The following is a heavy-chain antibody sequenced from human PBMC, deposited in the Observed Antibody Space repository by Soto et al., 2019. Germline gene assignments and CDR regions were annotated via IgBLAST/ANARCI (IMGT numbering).Heavy chain of an antibody. V-gene: IGHV3-23*01. CDR3: AREYSSAWKTFDY. J-gene: IGHJ4*02. D-gene: IGHD6-19*01. CDR1: GFTFRSYA. CDR2: ISGSGIST. Sequence: GGSLRLSCAASGFTFRSYAMSWVRQAPGKGLEWVSGISGSGISTHYADSVKGRFTVSRDNSKNTLYLQMNSLRAEDTAVYYCAREYSSAWKTFDYWGQGTLVTVSS.